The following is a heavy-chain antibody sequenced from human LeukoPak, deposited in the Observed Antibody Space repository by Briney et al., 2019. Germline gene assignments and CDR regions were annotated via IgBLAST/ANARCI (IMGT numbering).Heavy chain of an antibody. CDR2: ISSSSSYT. Sequence: GGSLRLSCAASGFTFSDYYMSWIRQAPGKGLEWVSYISSSSSYTNYADSVKGRFTISRDNAKNSLYLQVSSLRGEDTAVYYCARDRGFSYGIDFWGQGTLVTVSS. J-gene: IGHJ4*02. CDR3: ARDRGFSYGIDF. CDR1: GFTFSDYY. D-gene: IGHD5-18*01. V-gene: IGHV3-11*06.